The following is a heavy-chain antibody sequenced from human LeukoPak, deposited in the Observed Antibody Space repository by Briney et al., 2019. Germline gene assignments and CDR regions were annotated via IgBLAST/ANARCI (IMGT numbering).Heavy chain of an antibody. CDR1: GLTFRNYG. Sequence: PGGSLRLSCAASGLTFRNYGMHWVRQASGKGLEWVALIWYDGSKAYYADSVKGRFTISRDNSKNTLYLQINSLRVEDTAMYYCARAFSGSIGLDCWGQGTLVTVSS. J-gene: IGHJ4*02. V-gene: IGHV3-33*01. CDR2: IWYDGSKA. D-gene: IGHD1-26*01. CDR3: ARAFSGSIGLDC.